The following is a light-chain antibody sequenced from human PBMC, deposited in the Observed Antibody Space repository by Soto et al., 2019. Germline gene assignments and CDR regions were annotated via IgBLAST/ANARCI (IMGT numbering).Light chain of an antibody. Sequence: DIQMTQSPSSLSASVADRVTITCRASQGIGTGLGWYQQKPGKAPKRLIYEASALQSGVPSRFSGSGSGTKFSLPISSLQPEEFGTYYCLQHYSYPLTFGGGTKVEIK. CDR1: QGIGTG. CDR3: LQHYSYPLT. CDR2: EAS. J-gene: IGKJ4*01. V-gene: IGKV1-17*01.